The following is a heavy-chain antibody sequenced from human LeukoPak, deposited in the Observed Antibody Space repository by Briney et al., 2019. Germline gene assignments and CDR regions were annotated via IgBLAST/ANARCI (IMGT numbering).Heavy chain of an antibody. D-gene: IGHD3-10*01. CDR1: GGTFSSYA. CDR2: IIPILGIA. V-gene: IGHV1-69*04. J-gene: IGHJ6*02. CDR3: ARGPMVRGNYYYGMDV. Sequence: SVKVSCKASGGTFSSYAIGWVRQAPGQGLEWMGRIIPILGIANYAQKFQGRVTITADKSTSTAYMELSSLRSEDTAVYYCARGPMVRGNYYYGMDVWGQGTTVTVSS.